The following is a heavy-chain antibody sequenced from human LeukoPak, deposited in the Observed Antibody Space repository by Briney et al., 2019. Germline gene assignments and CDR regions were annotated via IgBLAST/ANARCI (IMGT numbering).Heavy chain of an antibody. CDR2: IYYSGST. Sequence: SETLSLTCTVSGGSISSSSYYWGWIRQPPGKGLEWIGYIYYSGSTNYNPSLKSRVTISVDTSKNQFSLKLSSVTAADTAVYYCASSNWNYDDYFDYWGQGTLVTVSS. D-gene: IGHD1-7*01. CDR1: GGSISSSSYY. CDR3: ASSNWNYDDYFDY. V-gene: IGHV4-61*05. J-gene: IGHJ4*02.